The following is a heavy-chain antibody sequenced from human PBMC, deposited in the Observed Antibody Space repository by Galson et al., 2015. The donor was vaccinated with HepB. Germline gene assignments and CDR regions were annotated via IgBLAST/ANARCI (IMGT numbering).Heavy chain of an antibody. Sequence: SVKVSCKASGYTFTGYYMHWVRQAPGQGLEWMGRIIPILGIANYAQKFQGRVTITADKSTSTAYMELSSLRSEDTAVYYCASRIAAAGTGHDYWGQGTLVTVSS. D-gene: IGHD6-13*01. J-gene: IGHJ4*02. CDR3: ASRIAAAGTGHDY. V-gene: IGHV1-69*02. CDR2: IIPILGIA. CDR1: GYTFTGYY.